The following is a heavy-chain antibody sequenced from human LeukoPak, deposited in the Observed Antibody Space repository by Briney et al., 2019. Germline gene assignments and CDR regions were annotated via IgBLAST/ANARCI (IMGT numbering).Heavy chain of an antibody. CDR2: IYSAGST. Sequence: PGGSLRLSCAASGFTVSRNYYMNWVRQAPGKGLEWVSVIYSAGSTYYADSVKGRFTISRDNSKNTVYLQMNSLRAEDTAVYYCARGDDYAGAWYYFDCWGQGTLVTVSS. D-gene: IGHD4-23*01. J-gene: IGHJ4*02. V-gene: IGHV3-53*01. CDR3: ARGDDYAGAWYYFDC. CDR1: GFTVSRNY.